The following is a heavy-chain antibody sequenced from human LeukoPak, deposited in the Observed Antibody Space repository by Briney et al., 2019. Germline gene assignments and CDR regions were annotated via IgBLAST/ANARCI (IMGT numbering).Heavy chain of an antibody. CDR1: GFTFSSYA. D-gene: IGHD2-2*01. V-gene: IGHV3-23*01. J-gene: IGHJ5*02. CDR2: ISGSGGST. CDR3: AKAQRYCSSTSCHEGWFDP. Sequence: GGSLRLSCAASGFTFSSYAMSWVRQAPGKGLEWVSAISGSGGSTYYADSVKGRFTISRDNSKNTLYLQMNSLRAEDTAVYYCAKAQRYCSSTSCHEGWFDPLGPGNPGHRLL.